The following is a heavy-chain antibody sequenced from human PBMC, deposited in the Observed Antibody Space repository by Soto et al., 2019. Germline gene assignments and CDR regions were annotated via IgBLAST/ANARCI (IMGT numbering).Heavy chain of an antibody. D-gene: IGHD3-3*01. CDR3: ANHNFWSGFEN. Sequence: QVQLQESGPGLVKPSGTLSLTCIVSGDSMTTYYWSWIRQSPGKGLEWIGYIFYTGITKYNPSLDGRATISVDTSKYQFSLNLNSVTAADTAVYYCANHNFWSGFENWGQGTLVTVSS. J-gene: IGHJ4*02. CDR1: GDSMTTYY. CDR2: IFYTGIT. V-gene: IGHV4-59*01.